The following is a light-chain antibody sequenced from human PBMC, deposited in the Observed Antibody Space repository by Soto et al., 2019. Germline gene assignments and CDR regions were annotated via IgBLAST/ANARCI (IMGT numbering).Light chain of an antibody. V-gene: IGKV1-9*01. CDR3: QQVNTYPRT. CDR1: QGISRY. J-gene: IGKJ1*01. Sequence: DIQLTQSPSFLSASVGDRVTITCRASQGISRYLAWYQQKPGTAPNLLIFAASTLQSGVPSRFSGSGSGTEFPLTISSLQPEDFATYYCQQVNTYPRTFGQGTKVEIK. CDR2: AAS.